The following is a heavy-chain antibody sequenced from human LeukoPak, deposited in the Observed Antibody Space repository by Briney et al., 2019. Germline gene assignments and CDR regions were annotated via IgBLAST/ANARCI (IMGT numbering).Heavy chain of an antibody. CDR2: ISGSGGST. D-gene: IGHD2-2*01. V-gene: IGHV3-23*01. CDR3: AKAGVVVPAANYDY. Sequence: PGGSLRPSCAASGFTFSSYAMSWVRQAPGKGLEWVSAISGSGGSTYYADSVKGRFTISRDNSKNTLYLQMNSLRAEDTAVYYCAKAGVVVPAANYDYWGQGTLVTVSS. J-gene: IGHJ4*02. CDR1: GFTFSSYA.